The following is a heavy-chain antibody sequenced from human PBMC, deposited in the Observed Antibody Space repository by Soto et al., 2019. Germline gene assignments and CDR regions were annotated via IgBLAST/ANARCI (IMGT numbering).Heavy chain of an antibody. Sequence: PGGSLRLSCAASGFTFGSYGMHWVRQAPGKGLEWVAVISYDGSNKYYADSVKGRFTISRDNSKNTLYLQMNSLRAEDTAVYYCAKDLEELLYYYYYGMDVWGQGTTVTVSS. V-gene: IGHV3-30*18. D-gene: IGHD1-26*01. CDR1: GFTFGSYG. CDR2: ISYDGSNK. J-gene: IGHJ6*02. CDR3: AKDLEELLYYYYYGMDV.